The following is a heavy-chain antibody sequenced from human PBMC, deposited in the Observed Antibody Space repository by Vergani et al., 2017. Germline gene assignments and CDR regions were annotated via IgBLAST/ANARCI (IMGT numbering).Heavy chain of an antibody. CDR1: GYSFTSYW. V-gene: IGHV5-51*01. J-gene: IGHJ6*02. CDR3: ARLEEQQLGNYYYYGMDV. D-gene: IGHD6-13*01. Sequence: EVQLVQSGAEVKKPGESRKISCKGSGYSFTSYWIGWVRQMPGKGLEWMGIIYPGDSDTRYSPSFQGQVTISADKSISTAYLQWSSLKASDTAMYYCARLEEQQLGNYYYYGMDVWGQGTTVTVSS. CDR2: IYPGDSDT.